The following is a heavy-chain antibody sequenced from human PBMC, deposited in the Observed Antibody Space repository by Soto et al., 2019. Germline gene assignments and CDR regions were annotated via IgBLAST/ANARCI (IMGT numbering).Heavy chain of an antibody. Sequence: ASVKVSCKASGYTFTSFDINWVRQATGQGLEGMGWMNPNSGNTGYAQKFQGRVTMTRDTATSTAYMELRSLRSEDTAVYCCGSGSGVPAAKRSGGAFDIWDQGTMVTVSS. CDR2: MNPNSGNT. J-gene: IGHJ3*02. CDR3: GSGSGVPAAKRSGGAFDI. CDR1: GYTFTSFD. V-gene: IGHV1-8*01. D-gene: IGHD2-2*01.